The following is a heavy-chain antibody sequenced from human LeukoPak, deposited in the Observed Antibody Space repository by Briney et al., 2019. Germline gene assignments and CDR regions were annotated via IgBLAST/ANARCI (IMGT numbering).Heavy chain of an antibody. Sequence: GGSLRLSCVASGFTFSSYWMTWVRQAPGKGPEWVSSITSSSSYIYYADSVKGRFTISRDNAKNSLYLQMDSLRVEDTAVYYCARDPYSGSYGPYYYYYMDVWGEGTTVTISS. CDR3: ARDPYSGSYGPYYYYYMDV. CDR2: ITSSSSYI. D-gene: IGHD1-26*01. V-gene: IGHV3-21*06. CDR1: GFTFSSYW. J-gene: IGHJ6*03.